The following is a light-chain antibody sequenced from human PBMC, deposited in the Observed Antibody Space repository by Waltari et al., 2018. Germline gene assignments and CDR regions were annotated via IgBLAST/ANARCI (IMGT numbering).Light chain of an antibody. Sequence: DIQMTQSPSSLSASVGDRVTITCRASQSISNYLNWYQQKPGKAPKLLIYAASSLQSGVPSRFSGSGSGTDFTRTVSSLQPEDFATYYCQHSYSTLFLTFGGGTRVEIK. CDR3: QHSYSTLFLT. CDR1: QSISNY. J-gene: IGKJ4*01. CDR2: AAS. V-gene: IGKV1-39*01.